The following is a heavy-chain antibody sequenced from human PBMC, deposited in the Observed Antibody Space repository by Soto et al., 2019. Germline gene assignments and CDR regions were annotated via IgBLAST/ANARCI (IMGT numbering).Heavy chain of an antibody. CDR3: ARDEEGYSGYPYYYYYMDV. CDR2: ISAYNGNT. D-gene: IGHD5-12*01. V-gene: IGHV1-18*01. J-gene: IGHJ6*03. Sequence: ASVKVSCKASGYTFTSYGISWVRQAPGQGLEWMGWISAYNGNTNYAQKLQGRVTKTTDTSTSTAYMELRSLRSDDTAVYYCARDEEGYSGYPYYYYYMDVWGKGTTVTVSS. CDR1: GYTFTSYG.